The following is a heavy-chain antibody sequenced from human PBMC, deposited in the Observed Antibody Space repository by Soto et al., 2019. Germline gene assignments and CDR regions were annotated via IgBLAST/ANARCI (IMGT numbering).Heavy chain of an antibody. CDR2: IYYSGST. D-gene: IGHD3-16*01. Sequence: PSETLSLTCTVSGGSIISYYWSWIRQPPGKGLEWIGYIYYSGSTNYNPSLKSRVTISVDTSKNQFSLKLSSVTAADTAVYYCARELKRGFDYWGQGTLVTVSS. V-gene: IGHV4-59*01. CDR1: GGSIISYY. CDR3: ARELKRGFDY. J-gene: IGHJ4*02.